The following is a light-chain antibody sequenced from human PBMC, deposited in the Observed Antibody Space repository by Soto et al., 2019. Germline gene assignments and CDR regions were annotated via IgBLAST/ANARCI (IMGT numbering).Light chain of an antibody. CDR3: QQYHNWPPDRT. J-gene: IGKJ1*01. Sequence: EIVMTQSPATLSVSPGDRAALSCRASQSVGSNLAWYQQKPGQAPRLLIYGASTRATGIPARFSGSGSGTEFTLTISRLQSEDFEIYFCQQYHNWPPDRTFGQGTKVEIK. V-gene: IGKV3-15*01. CDR2: GAS. CDR1: QSVGSN.